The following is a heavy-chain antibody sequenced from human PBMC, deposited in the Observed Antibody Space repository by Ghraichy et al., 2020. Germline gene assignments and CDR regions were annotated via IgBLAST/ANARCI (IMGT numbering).Heavy chain of an antibody. CDR2: IYSGGST. D-gene: IGHD2-2*01. V-gene: IGHV3-53*01. J-gene: IGHJ3*02. Sequence: GGSLRLSCAASGFTVSSNYMSWVRQAPGKGLEWVSVIYSGGSTYYADSVKGRFTISRDNSKNTLYLQMNSLRAEDMAVYYCARERVVPNAFDIWGQGTMVTVSS. CDR1: GFTVSSNY. CDR3: ARERVVPNAFDI.